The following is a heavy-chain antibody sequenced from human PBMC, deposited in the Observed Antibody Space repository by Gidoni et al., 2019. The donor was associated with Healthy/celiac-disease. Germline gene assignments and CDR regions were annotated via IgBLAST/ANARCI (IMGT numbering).Heavy chain of an antibody. D-gene: IGHD2-2*01. J-gene: IGHJ5*02. V-gene: IGHV3-9*01. Sequence: EVQLVESGGGLVQPGRRLRLSCAASGFTFDDYAMHWVRQAPGKGLEWVSGSSWNSGSIGYADSVKGRFTISRDNAKNSLYLQMNSLRAEDTALYYCAREYCSSTSCYPNWFDPWGQGTLVTVSS. CDR1: GFTFDDYA. CDR2: SSWNSGSI. CDR3: AREYCSSTSCYPNWFDP.